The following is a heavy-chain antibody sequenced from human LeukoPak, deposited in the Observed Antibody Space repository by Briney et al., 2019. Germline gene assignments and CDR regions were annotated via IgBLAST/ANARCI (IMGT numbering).Heavy chain of an antibody. Sequence: SETLSLTCAVSGGSISSSHWWSWVRQPPGEGLEWIGEIYHSGSTNYNPSLKSRITISVDTSKNQFSLKLSSVTAADTAVYYCARVSYYYDSSGYLDAFDIWGQGTMVTVSS. D-gene: IGHD3-22*01. CDR3: ARVSYYYDSSGYLDAFDI. CDR2: IYHSGST. V-gene: IGHV4-4*02. CDR1: GGSISSSHW. J-gene: IGHJ3*02.